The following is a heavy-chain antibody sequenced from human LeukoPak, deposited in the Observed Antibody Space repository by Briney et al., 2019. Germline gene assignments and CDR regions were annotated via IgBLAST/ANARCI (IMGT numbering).Heavy chain of an antibody. J-gene: IGHJ4*02. CDR3: ARAGPYSGSPKAPFDY. Sequence: ASVKVSCKASGYTSTGYYMHWVRQAPGQGLEWMGWISPNSGGTNYAQKFQGRVTMTRDTSISTAYMELSRLRSDDTAVYYCARAGPYSGSPKAPFDYWGQGTLVTVSS. V-gene: IGHV1-2*02. CDR1: GYTSTGYY. D-gene: IGHD1-26*01. CDR2: ISPNSGGT.